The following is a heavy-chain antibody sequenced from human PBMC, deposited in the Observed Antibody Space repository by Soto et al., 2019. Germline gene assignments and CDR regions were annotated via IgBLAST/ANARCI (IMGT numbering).Heavy chain of an antibody. Sequence: LRLSCAASGFTLSAYDMHWVRQAEGKGLEWVSALGAADDPYYLVSVKGRFTISRENAKNSLYLQMDNLRAGDTAVYYCARAYSGRLPRRADYYYAMDVWGRGTTVTVSS. CDR1: GFTLSAYD. CDR3: ARAYSGRLPRRADYYYAMDV. D-gene: IGHD2-15*01. V-gene: IGHV3-13*05. J-gene: IGHJ6*02. CDR2: LGAADDP.